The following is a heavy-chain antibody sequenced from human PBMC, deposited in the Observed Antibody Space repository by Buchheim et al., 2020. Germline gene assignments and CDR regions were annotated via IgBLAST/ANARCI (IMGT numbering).Heavy chain of an antibody. CDR3: ARVASIFGVVIKRYFDY. CDR2: INTNTGNP. CDR1: GYSFTSYG. J-gene: IGHJ4*02. D-gene: IGHD3-3*01. V-gene: IGHV7-4-1*02. Sequence: QVQLVQSGSELKKPGASVKVSCKASGYSFTSYGMSWVRQAPGQGFEWMGWINTNTGNPTYAQGFTGRFVFSLDTSVSTAYLQISSLKAEDTAVYYCARVASIFGVVIKRYFDYWGQGTL.